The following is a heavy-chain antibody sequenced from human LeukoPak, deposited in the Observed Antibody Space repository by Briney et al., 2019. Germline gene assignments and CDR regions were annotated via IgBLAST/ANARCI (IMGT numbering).Heavy chain of an antibody. D-gene: IGHD6-6*01. CDR2: IYPGDSDT. CDR1: GYSFTSYW. J-gene: IGHJ5*02. CDR3: ARHGSSSSSVNWFDP. Sequence: GESLKISCKGAGYSFTSYWIGWVRQMPGKGLEWMGIIYPGDSDTRYSPSFQGQVTISADKSISTAYLQWSSLKASDTAMYYCARHGSSSSSVNWFDPWGQGTLVTVSS. V-gene: IGHV5-51*01.